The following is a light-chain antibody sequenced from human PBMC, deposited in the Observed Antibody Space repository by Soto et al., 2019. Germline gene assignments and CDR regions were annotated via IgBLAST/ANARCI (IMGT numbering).Light chain of an antibody. V-gene: IGKV3-11*01. CDR2: DAS. CDR3: QQYKKWPWT. Sequence: EIVLTQSPATLSLSPGERATLSCRASQSLSSYLAWYQQKPGQAPRLLIYDASNRATGIPARFSGSGSGTEFTLTITSLQSEDFAVYYCQQYKKWPWTFGQGTKVDIK. J-gene: IGKJ1*01. CDR1: QSLSSY.